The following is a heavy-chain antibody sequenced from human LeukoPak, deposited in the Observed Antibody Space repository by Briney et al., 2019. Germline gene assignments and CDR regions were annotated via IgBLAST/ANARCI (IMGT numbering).Heavy chain of an antibody. D-gene: IGHD2-8*01. Sequence: GGSLRLSCAASGFTFSSYRMNWVRQAPRKGLEWVSSISSSSSYIYYADSVKGRFTISRDNAKNSLYLQMNSLRAEDTAVYYCARDGRMVYAFDYWGQGTLVTVSS. CDR2: ISSSSSYI. CDR1: GFTFSSYR. V-gene: IGHV3-21*01. J-gene: IGHJ4*02. CDR3: ARDGRMVYAFDY.